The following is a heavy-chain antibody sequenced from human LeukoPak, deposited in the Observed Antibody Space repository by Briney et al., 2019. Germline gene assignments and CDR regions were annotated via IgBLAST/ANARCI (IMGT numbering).Heavy chain of an antibody. J-gene: IGHJ4*02. V-gene: IGHV3-7*01. CDR1: GFIFSNFW. Sequence: PGGSLRLSCAASGFIFSNFWMAWVRRAPAKGLEWVANIKADGTKEYYVDSVRGRFTISRDNGKNSLYLQMNSLTADDTAVYYCARDPHYGDFDYWGQGTLVTVSS. D-gene: IGHD4-17*01. CDR3: ARDPHYGDFDY. CDR2: IKADGTKE.